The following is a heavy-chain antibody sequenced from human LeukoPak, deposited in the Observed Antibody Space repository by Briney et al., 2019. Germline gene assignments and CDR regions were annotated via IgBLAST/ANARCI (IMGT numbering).Heavy chain of an antibody. J-gene: IGHJ4*02. V-gene: IGHV3-48*03. CDR1: GFPFSIYE. CDR2: VSSGGGTI. D-gene: IGHD5-18*01. Sequence: PGGSLRLSCVASGFPFSIYEMNWVRQAPGKGLEWISYVSSGGGTIYYADSVKGRFTISRDNAKNSLYLQMNSLRAEDTAVYYCARDRLPRGYSYGFSDYWGQGTLVTVSS. CDR3: ARDRLPRGYSYGFSDY.